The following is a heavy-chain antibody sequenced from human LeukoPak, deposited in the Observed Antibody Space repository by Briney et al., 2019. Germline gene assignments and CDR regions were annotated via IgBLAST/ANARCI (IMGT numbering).Heavy chain of an antibody. D-gene: IGHD6-13*01. V-gene: IGHV4-59*01. J-gene: IGHJ4*02. CDR2: IYYSGST. CDR3: ARVDSSSWYGVFGY. CDR1: GGSISGYY. Sequence: PSETLSLTCTVSGGSISGYYWSWIRQPPGKGLEWIGYIYYSGSTNYNPSLKSRVTISVDTSKNQFSLKLSSVTAADTAVYYCARVDSSSWYGVFGYWGQGTLVTVSS.